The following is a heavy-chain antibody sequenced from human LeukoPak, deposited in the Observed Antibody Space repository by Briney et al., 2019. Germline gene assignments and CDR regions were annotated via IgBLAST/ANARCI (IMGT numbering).Heavy chain of an antibody. CDR3: AGYCSSTSCYNSLDY. Sequence: GASVKVSCKASGYTFTGYYMHWVRRAPGQGLEWMGWINPNSGGTNYAQKFQGRVTMTRDTSISTAYMELSRLRSDDTAVYYCAGYCSSTSCYNSLDYWGQGTLVTVSS. D-gene: IGHD2-2*02. CDR1: GYTFTGYY. J-gene: IGHJ4*02. V-gene: IGHV1-2*02. CDR2: INPNSGGT.